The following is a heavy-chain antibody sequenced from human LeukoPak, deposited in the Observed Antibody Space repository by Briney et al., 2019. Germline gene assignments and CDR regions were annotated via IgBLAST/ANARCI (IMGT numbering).Heavy chain of an antibody. CDR1: GGTFSSYA. V-gene: IGHV1-69*01. Sequence: SVKVSCTASGGTFSSYAISWVRQAPGQGLEWMGGIIPIFGTANYAQKFQGRVTITADESTSTAYMELSSLRSEDTAVYYCAIAYSGSYYSRGYFDYWGQGTLVTVSS. CDR3: AIAYSGSYYSRGYFDY. J-gene: IGHJ4*02. D-gene: IGHD1-26*01. CDR2: IIPIFGTA.